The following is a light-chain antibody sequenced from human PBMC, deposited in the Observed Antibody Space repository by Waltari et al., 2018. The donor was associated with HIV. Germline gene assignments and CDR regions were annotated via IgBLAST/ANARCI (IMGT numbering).Light chain of an antibody. CDR1: QGIGSY. CDR3: QKYNNVPQT. CDR2: GAS. V-gene: IGKV1-27*01. Sequence: DIQMTQSPSSLSASVGDIVNITCRASQGIGSYLAWYRHKPGKAPDLLIYGASNVHSGVSSRFSGSGSETNFTLTITNLQPEDVATYYCQKYNNVPQTFGQGTMVEI. J-gene: IGKJ1*01.